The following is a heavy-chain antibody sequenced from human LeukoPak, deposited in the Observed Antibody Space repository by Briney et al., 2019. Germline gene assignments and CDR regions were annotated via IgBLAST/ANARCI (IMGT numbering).Heavy chain of an antibody. V-gene: IGHV3-9*03. CDR2: ISWNSGSI. CDR3: AKAIHGTTGTADAFDI. J-gene: IGHJ3*02. CDR1: GFTFDDYA. D-gene: IGHD1-1*01. Sequence: GRSLRLSCAASGFTFDDYAIHCVRQGPGKGLEWVSGISWNSGSIGYADSVKGRFTISRDNAKNFLYLQMNSLRAEDMASYYCAKAIHGTTGTADAFDIWGQGTMVTVSS.